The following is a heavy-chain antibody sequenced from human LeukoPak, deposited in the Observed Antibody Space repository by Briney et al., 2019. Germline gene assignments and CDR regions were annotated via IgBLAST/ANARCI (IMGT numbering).Heavy chain of an antibody. D-gene: IGHD3-10*01. CDR2: INWNGGST. CDR3: AKGSGFGELFPDAFDI. J-gene: IGHJ3*02. CDR1: GFTFDDYG. Sequence: PGGSLRLSCAASGFTFDDYGMSWVREAPGTGLEWVSGINWNGGSTGYADSVKGRFTICRDNAKNSLYLQMNSLRAEDTAVYYCAKGSGFGELFPDAFDIWGQGTMVTVSS. V-gene: IGHV3-20*04.